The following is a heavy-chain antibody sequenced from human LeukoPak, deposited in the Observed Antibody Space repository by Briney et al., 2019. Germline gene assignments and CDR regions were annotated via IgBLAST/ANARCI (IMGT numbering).Heavy chain of an antibody. CDR3: AKDVGPVINYYGMDV. J-gene: IGHJ6*02. Sequence: PGGSLRLSCAASGFTFSSYSMTWVRQAPGKGLEWVANINQDGSEKYYVDSVKGRFTISRDNAKNSLHLQMNSLRVEDTAVYFCAKDVGPVINYYGMDVWGQGTAVTVSS. D-gene: IGHD3-10*01. V-gene: IGHV3-7*01. CDR1: GFTFSSYS. CDR2: INQDGSEK.